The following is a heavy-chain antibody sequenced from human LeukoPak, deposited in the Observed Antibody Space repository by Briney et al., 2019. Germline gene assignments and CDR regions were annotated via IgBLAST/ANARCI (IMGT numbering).Heavy chain of an antibody. CDR2: ISGSGGST. Sequence: GGSLRLSCAASGFTFDDYAMHWVRQAPGKGLEWVSAISGSGGSTYYADSVKGRFTISRDNSKNTLYLQMNSLRAEDTAVYYCAKDRYNWNDEPGDYWGQGTLVTVSS. J-gene: IGHJ4*02. CDR3: AKDRYNWNDEPGDY. CDR1: GFTFDDYA. D-gene: IGHD1-20*01. V-gene: IGHV3-23*01.